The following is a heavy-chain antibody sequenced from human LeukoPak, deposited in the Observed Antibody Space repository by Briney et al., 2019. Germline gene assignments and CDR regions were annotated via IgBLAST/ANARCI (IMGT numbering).Heavy chain of an antibody. Sequence: GGSLRLSCAASGFTFSSNAMSWVRQAPGKGLEWVSAISGSGDSIYYADSVKGRFTISRDKSKNTLYLQMNSLRVEDAAVYYCAKGRSSDYPYYFDYWGQGTLVTVSS. CDR3: AKGRSSDYPYYFDY. D-gene: IGHD3-22*01. J-gene: IGHJ4*02. V-gene: IGHV3-23*01. CDR2: ISGSGDSI. CDR1: GFTFSSNA.